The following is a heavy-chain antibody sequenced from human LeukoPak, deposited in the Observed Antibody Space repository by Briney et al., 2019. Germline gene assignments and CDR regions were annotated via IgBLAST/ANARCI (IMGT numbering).Heavy chain of an antibody. J-gene: IGHJ4*02. V-gene: IGHV1-69*06. Sequence: FSVKVSCKASGGTFSSYAISWVRQAPGQGLEWMGRIIPIFGTANYVQKFQGRVTITADKSTSTAYMELSSLRSEDTAVYYCARDGGRCGYSSGWCLFDYWGQGTLVTVPS. CDR1: GGTFSSYA. D-gene: IGHD6-19*01. CDR3: ARDGGRCGYSSGWCLFDY. CDR2: IIPIFGTA.